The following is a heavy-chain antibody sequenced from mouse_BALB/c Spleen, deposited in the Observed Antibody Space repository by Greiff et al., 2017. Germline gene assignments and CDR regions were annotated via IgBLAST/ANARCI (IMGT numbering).Heavy chain of an antibody. V-gene: IGHV2-9*02. J-gene: IGHJ1*01. CDR2: IWAGGST. Sequence: VKLQESGPGLVAPSQSLSITCTVSGFSLTSYGVHWVRQPPGKGLEWLGVIWAGGSTNYNSALMSRLSISKDNSKSQVFLKMNSLQTDDTAMYYCARENREVYWYFDVWGAGTTVTVSS. D-gene: IGHD5-1-1*01. CDR3: ARENREVYWYFDV. CDR1: GFSLTSYG.